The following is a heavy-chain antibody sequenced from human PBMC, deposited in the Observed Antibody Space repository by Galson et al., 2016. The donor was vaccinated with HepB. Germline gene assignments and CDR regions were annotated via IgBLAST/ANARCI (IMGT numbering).Heavy chain of an antibody. Sequence: SLRLSCAGSGFIVSDNYMSWVRQAPGKGLEWVSVIYSGGKTYFADSVRGRFSISRDNAKNKLFLHMNSLRAEDTAVYYCARVRCISPTCHDFDCWGQGTLVTVSS. J-gene: IGHJ4*02. CDR3: ARVRCISPTCHDFDC. V-gene: IGHV3-53*01. CDR2: IYSGGKT. D-gene: IGHD2-2*01. CDR1: GFIVSDNY.